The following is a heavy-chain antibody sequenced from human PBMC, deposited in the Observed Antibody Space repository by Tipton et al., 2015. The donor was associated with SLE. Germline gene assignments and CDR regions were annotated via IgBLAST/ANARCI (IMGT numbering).Heavy chain of an antibody. V-gene: IGHV3-23*01. CDR3: AKAKTITMIVVVITTDAFDI. D-gene: IGHD3-22*01. CDR1: GSTFSSYA. J-gene: IGHJ3*02. Sequence: GSLRLSCAASGSTFSSYAMSWVRQAPGKGLEWVSAISGSGGSTYYADSVKGRFTISRDNSKNTLYLQMNSLRAEDTAVYYCAKAKTITMIVVVITTDAFDIWGQGTMVTVSS. CDR2: ISGSGGST.